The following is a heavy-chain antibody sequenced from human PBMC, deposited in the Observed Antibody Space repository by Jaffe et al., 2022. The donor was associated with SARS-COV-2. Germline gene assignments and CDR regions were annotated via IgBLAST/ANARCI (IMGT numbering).Heavy chain of an antibody. V-gene: IGHV3-74*01. CDR2: IKTDGSTT. J-gene: IGHJ4*02. CDR3: ARGDRGYGYDFDY. CDR1: GFTFSSYW. Sequence: EVQLVESGGGLVQPGGSLRLSCAASGFTFSSYWMYWVRQAPGKGLVWVSHIKTDGSTTSYADSVKGRFTISRDNAKNTLYLQMNGLRAEDTAAYYCARGDRGYGYDFDYWGQGTLVTVSS. D-gene: IGHD5-18*01.